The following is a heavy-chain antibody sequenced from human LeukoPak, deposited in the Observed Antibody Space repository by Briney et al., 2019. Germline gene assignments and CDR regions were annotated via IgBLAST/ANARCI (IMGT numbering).Heavy chain of an antibody. CDR3: ARIGRVGSGWYDPRDAFDI. V-gene: IGHV5-51*01. CDR1: GYSFTSYW. Sequence: KAGESLKISCKGSGYSFTSYWIGWVRQMPGKGLEWMGIIYPGDSDTRYRPSFQGQVTISADKSISTAYLQWSSLKASDTAMYYCARIGRVGSGWYDPRDAFDIWGQGTMVTVSS. J-gene: IGHJ3*02. CDR2: IYPGDSDT. D-gene: IGHD6-19*01.